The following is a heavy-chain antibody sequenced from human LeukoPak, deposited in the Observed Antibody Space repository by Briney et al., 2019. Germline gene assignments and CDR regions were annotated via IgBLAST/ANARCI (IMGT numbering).Heavy chain of an antibody. CDR3: AKGMWELPAEYFQH. CDR1: GFTFSSYW. D-gene: IGHD1-26*01. V-gene: IGHV3-7*01. Sequence: GGSLRLSCAASGFTFSSYWMSWVRQSPGKGLERVANIRQDGSEKYYVDSVRGRFTISRDNSKNTLYLQMNSLRAEDTAVYYCAKGMWELPAEYFQHWGQGTLVTVSS. J-gene: IGHJ1*01. CDR2: IRQDGSEK.